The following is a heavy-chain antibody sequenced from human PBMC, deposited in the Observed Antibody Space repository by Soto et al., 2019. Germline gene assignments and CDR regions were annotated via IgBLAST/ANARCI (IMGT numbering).Heavy chain of an antibody. D-gene: IGHD6-19*01. CDR2: IYYSGST. CDR3: ARGVIAVAGIIDY. J-gene: IGHJ4*02. CDR1: GGSISSSSYY. Sequence: SETLSLTCTVSGGSISSSSYYWGWIRQPPGKGLEWIGSIYYSGSTYYNPSLKSRVTISVDTSKNQFSLKLSSVTAADTAVYYCARGVIAVAGIIDYWGQGTLVTVSS. V-gene: IGHV4-39*01.